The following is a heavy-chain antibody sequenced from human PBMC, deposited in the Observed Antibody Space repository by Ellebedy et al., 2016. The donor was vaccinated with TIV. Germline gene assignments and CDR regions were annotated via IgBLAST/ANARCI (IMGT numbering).Heavy chain of an antibody. V-gene: IGHV1-2*02. CDR3: ARYSSGWYYFDY. CDR1: GGAFSSYA. CDR2: INPNSGGT. D-gene: IGHD6-19*01. J-gene: IGHJ4*02. Sequence: ASVKVSXXASGGAFSSYAISWVRQAPGQGLEWMGWINPNSGGTNYAQKFQGRVTMTRDTSISTAYMELSRLRSDDTAVYYCARYSSGWYYFDYWGQGTLVTVSS.